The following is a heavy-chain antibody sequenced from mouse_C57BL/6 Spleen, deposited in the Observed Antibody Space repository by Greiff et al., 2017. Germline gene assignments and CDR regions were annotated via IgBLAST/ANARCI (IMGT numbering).Heavy chain of an antibody. D-gene: IGHD2-2*01. Sequence: EVKLMESGGGLVKPGGSLKLSCAASGFTFSDYGMHWVRQAPEKGLEWVAYISSGSSTIYYADTVKGRFTISRDNAKNTLFLQMTSLRSEDTAMYYCARSTMVTEDYFDYWGQGTTLTVSS. CDR1: GFTFSDYG. CDR3: ARSTMVTEDYFDY. J-gene: IGHJ2*01. V-gene: IGHV5-17*01. CDR2: ISSGSSTI.